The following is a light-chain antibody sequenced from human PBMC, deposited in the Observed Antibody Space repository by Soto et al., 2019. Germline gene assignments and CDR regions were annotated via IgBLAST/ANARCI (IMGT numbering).Light chain of an antibody. Sequence: DIQMTQSPASLSPSVGDRVTITCRASQNINKYLNWYHHKSGKAPKLLIYSASTLHSGVPSRFSGGGSGTDFTLTIDNLQAEDSGTYFCQESYSSAFGQGTKV. CDR3: QESYSSA. J-gene: IGKJ1*01. CDR2: SAS. V-gene: IGKV1-39*01. CDR1: QNINKY.